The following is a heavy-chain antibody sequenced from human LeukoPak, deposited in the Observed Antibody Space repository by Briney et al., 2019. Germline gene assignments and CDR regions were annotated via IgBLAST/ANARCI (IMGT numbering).Heavy chain of an antibody. CDR2: VRSKAYGGTT. D-gene: IGHD6-13*01. Sequence: GGSLRLSCTTSGFTFGDYAMSWVRQAPGKGQEWLDFVRSKAYGGTTEYAASVKGRFTISRDDSKSIAYLQMNSLKTEDTAVYYCTRDSGVGPQQLVFGPRGEAFDIWGQGTMVTVSS. CDR1: GFTFGDYA. J-gene: IGHJ3*02. CDR3: TRDSGVGPQQLVFGPRGEAFDI. V-gene: IGHV3-49*04.